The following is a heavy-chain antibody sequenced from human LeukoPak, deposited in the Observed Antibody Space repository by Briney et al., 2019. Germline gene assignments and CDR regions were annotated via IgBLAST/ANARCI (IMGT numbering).Heavy chain of an antibody. J-gene: IGHJ4*02. CDR2: IYTSGST. Sequence: PSETLSLTCTVSGGSISSYYWSWIRQPAGKGLEWIGRIYTSGSTNYNPSLKSRVTISVDTSKNQFSLKLSSVTAADTAVYYCARPRGRQLARGGYFDYWGQGTLVTVSS. V-gene: IGHV4-4*07. CDR1: GGSISSYY. CDR3: ARPRGRQLARGGYFDY. D-gene: IGHD6-13*01.